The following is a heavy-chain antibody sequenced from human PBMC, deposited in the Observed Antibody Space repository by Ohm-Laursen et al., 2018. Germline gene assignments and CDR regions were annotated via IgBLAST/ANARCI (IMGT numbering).Heavy chain of an antibody. D-gene: IGHD1-26*01. V-gene: IGHV4-59*08. J-gene: IGHJ4*02. CDR3: ARRANSAFPYYLDY. Sequence: GTLSLTCTVSGGSISGYYWSWIRQSPGKGLEWIGYIYHTGSTKYNPSLKSRVTISLNTSKNQFSLKPSSVTAADTAVYYCARRANSAFPYYLDYWGQGTLVTVSS. CDR1: GGSISGYY. CDR2: IYHTGST.